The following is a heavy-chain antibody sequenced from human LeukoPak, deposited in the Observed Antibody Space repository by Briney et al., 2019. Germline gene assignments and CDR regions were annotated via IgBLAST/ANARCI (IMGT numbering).Heavy chain of an antibody. CDR1: GGSVSSGNYF. D-gene: IGHD2-21*02. J-gene: IGHJ5*02. Sequence: SETLSLTCTVSGGSVSSGNYFWSWIRQPAGKGLEWIGRIYTRGNTNYDPSLKSRVTMSLDTSKNQFSLKVRSVTAADTAVYYCARSDGSSRFDPWGQGTLVTVSS. CDR3: ARSDGSSRFDP. V-gene: IGHV4-61*02. CDR2: IYTRGNT.